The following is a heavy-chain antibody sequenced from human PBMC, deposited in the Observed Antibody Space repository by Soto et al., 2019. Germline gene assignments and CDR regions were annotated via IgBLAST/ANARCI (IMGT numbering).Heavy chain of an antibody. CDR2: IYPGDSDT. CDR3: ARLRGVRGLGAPFDY. J-gene: IGHJ4*02. Sequence: EVQLVQSGSEVKKPGESLKISCKGSGYSFTSYWIGWVRQIPGKGLEWMGIIYPGDSDTRYSPSFQGQVTISADKSISTAYLQWSSLKASDTAMYYCARLRGVRGLGAPFDYWGQGTLVTVSS. CDR1: GYSFTSYW. V-gene: IGHV5-51*01. D-gene: IGHD2-8*01.